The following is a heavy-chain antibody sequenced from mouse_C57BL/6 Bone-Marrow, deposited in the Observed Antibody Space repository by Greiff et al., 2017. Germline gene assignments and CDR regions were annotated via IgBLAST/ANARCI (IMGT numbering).Heavy chain of an antibody. CDR3: ARHEGDPFFTTDYFDY. CDR1: GYTFTEYT. J-gene: IGHJ2*01. Sequence: QVHVKQSGAELVKPGASVKLSCKASGYTFTEYTIHWVKQRSGQGLEWIGWFYPGSGSIKYNEKFKDKATLTADKSSSTVYMELSRLTSEDSAVYFCARHEGDPFFTTDYFDYWGQGTTLTVSS. V-gene: IGHV1-62-2*01. CDR2: FYPGSGSI. D-gene: IGHD1-2*01.